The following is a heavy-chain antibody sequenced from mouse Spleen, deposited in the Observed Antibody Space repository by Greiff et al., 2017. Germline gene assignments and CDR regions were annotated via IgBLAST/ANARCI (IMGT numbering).Heavy chain of an antibody. D-gene: IGHD2-12*01. J-gene: IGHJ2*01. CDR2: IDPENGDT. CDR3: TTGSYYRDY. Sequence: VQLQQSGAELVRPGASVKLSCTASGFNIKDDYMHWVKQRPEQGLEWIGWIDPENGDTEYASKFQGKATITADTSSNTAYLQLSSLTSEDTAVYYCTTGSYYRDYWGQGTTLPVSS. V-gene: IGHV14-4*01. CDR1: GFNIKDDY.